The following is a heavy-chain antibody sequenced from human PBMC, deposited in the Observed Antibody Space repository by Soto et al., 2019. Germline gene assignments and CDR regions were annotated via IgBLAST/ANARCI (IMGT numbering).Heavy chain of an antibody. CDR1: GFTFSSYS. J-gene: IGHJ4*02. Sequence: GGSLRLSCAASGFTFSSYSMNWVRQDPGKGLEWVSSISSSSSYIYYADSVKGRFTISRDNAKNSLYLQMNSLRAEDTAVYYSACDILTGPYFDYLGQGALVTVSS. V-gene: IGHV3-21*01. CDR3: ACDILTGPYFDY. D-gene: IGHD3-9*01. CDR2: ISSSSSYI.